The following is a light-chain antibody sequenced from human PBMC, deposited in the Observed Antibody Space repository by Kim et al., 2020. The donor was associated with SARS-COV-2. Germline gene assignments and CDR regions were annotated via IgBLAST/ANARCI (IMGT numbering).Light chain of an antibody. CDR2: YDS. CDR3: QGWDSSSEHPV. V-gene: IGLV3-21*04. J-gene: IGLJ2*01. Sequence: SYELTQPPSVSVAPGKTASITCGGNNIGSKSVHWYQQKPGQAPVLVIYYDSDRPSGIPERFSGSNSGNTATLTISRVEAGDEADYYCQGWDSSSEHPVFGGGTQLTVL. CDR1: NIGSKS.